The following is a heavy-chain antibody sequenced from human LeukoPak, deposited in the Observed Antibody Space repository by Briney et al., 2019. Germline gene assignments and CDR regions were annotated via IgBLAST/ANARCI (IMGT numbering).Heavy chain of an antibody. J-gene: IGHJ6*03. CDR3: ARDGCSSTSCPTDYYYYYMDV. CDR2: ISSSGSII. Sequence: GGSLRLSCAASGFTFSSYGMHWIRQVPGKGLEWVSYISSSGSIIYYADSVKGRFTISRDNAKNSLYLQMNSLRAEDTAVYYCARDGCSSTSCPTDYYYYYMDVWGKGTTVTVSS. V-gene: IGHV3-48*04. D-gene: IGHD2-2*01. CDR1: GFTFSSYG.